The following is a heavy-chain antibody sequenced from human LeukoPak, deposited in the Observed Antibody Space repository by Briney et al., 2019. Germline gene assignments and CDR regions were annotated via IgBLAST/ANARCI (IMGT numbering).Heavy chain of an antibody. D-gene: IGHD2-15*01. CDR3: ARDTVVVAATLYYYYYGMDV. Sequence: GGSLRLSCAASGFAFSAYAMHWVRQAPGKGLEWVAVISYDGSNKYYADSVKGRFTISRDNSKNTLYLQMNSLRAEDTAVYYCARDTVVVAATLYYYYYGMDVWGQGTTVTVSS. J-gene: IGHJ6*02. CDR2: ISYDGSNK. CDR1: GFAFSAYA. V-gene: IGHV3-30-3*01.